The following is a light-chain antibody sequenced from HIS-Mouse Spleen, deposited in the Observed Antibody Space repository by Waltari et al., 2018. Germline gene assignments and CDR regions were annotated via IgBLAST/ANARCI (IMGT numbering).Light chain of an antibody. J-gene: IGKJ1*01. V-gene: IGKV1-39*01. Sequence: DIQMTQSPSSLSASVRDRVTITCRASQSISSYLNWYQHKPGKAPKLLIYAASSLQSGVPSRFSGSGSGTDFTLTISSLQPEDFATYYCQQSYSTPWTFGQGTKVEIK. CDR1: QSISSY. CDR2: AAS. CDR3: QQSYSTPWT.